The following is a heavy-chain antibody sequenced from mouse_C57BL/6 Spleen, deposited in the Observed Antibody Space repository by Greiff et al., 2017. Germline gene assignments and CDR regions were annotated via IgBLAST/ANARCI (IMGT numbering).Heavy chain of an antibody. V-gene: IGHV1-15*01. J-gene: IGHJ1*03. CDR3: TRSGNYPDWYFDV. CDR2: IDPETGGT. Sequence: QVQLQQSGAELVRPGASVTLSCKASGYTFTDYEMHWLKQTPVHGLEWIGAIDPETGGTAYNQKFKGKAILTADKSSSTACMELRSLTSEDSAVYYCTRSGNYPDWYFDVWGTGTTVTVSS. D-gene: IGHD2-1*01. CDR1: GYTFTDYE.